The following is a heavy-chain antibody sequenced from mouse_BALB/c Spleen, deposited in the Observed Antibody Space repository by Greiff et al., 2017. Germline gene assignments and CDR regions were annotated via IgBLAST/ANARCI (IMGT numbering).Heavy chain of an antibody. Sequence: EVNVVESGGDLVKPGGSLKLSCAASGFTFSSYGMSWVRQTPDKRLEWVATISSGGSYTYYPDNVKGRFTISRDNAKNTLYLQMSSLKSEDTAMYYCARPLFVCAMDYWGQGTSVTVSS. CDR3: ARPLFVCAMDY. CDR2: ISSGGSYT. D-gene: IGHD1-1*01. J-gene: IGHJ4*01. V-gene: IGHV5-6*01. CDR1: GFTFSSYG.